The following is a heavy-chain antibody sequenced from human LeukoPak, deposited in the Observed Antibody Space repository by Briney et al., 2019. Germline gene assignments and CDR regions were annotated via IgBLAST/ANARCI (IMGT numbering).Heavy chain of an antibody. J-gene: IGHJ4*02. CDR1: GYTFTSYG. CDR3: ARQSRYSSSLHY. V-gene: IGHV1-2*04. Sequence: ASVKVSCKASGYTFTSYGISWVRQAPGQGLEWMGWINPNSGGTNYAQKFQGWVTMTRDTSISTAYMELSRLRSDDTAVYYCARQSRYSSSLHYWGQGTLVTVSS. D-gene: IGHD6-13*01. CDR2: INPNSGGT.